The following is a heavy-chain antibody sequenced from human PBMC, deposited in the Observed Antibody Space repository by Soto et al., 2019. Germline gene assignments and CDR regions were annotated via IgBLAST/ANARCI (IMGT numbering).Heavy chain of an antibody. CDR1: GFTFSTYA. CDR3: MNLYSYGSGSYYK. V-gene: IGHV3-23*01. J-gene: IGHJ4*02. Sequence: EVQLLESGGGLVQPGGSLRLSCAASGFTFSTYAMSWVRQAPGKGLEWVSGMSGSGGSTYYADSVKGRFTISRDNSKNTLYLQMNSLRAEDTAVYYCMNLYSYGSGSYYKWGQGTLVTVS. CDR2: MSGSGGST. D-gene: IGHD3-10*01.